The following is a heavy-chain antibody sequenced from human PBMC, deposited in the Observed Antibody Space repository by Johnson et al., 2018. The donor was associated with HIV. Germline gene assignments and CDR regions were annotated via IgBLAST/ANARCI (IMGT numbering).Heavy chain of an antibody. CDR1: GSTVGSNY. V-gene: IGHV3-15*01. CDR3: TTDWDYYYGAGKLDAFDM. J-gene: IGHJ3*02. CDR2: LKPKTDGGTL. Sequence: EVQLVESGGGLVQPGGSLRLSGAASGSTVGSNYMGWVRRAPGKGLEGVGRLKPKTDGGTLAYIAPVKARFSIQRDDSKNTLYLQMNSLKTEDTAVYYCTTDWDYYYGAGKLDAFDMWGQGTMVTVSS. D-gene: IGHD3-10*01.